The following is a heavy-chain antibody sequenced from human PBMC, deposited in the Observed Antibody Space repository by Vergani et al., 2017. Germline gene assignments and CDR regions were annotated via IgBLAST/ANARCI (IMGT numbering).Heavy chain of an antibody. J-gene: IGHJ4*02. CDR2: LTGGGGST. V-gene: IGHV3-23*01. Sequence: EVQLLESGGSLKQPGGSVRLSCAASGFTFSTYAMTWVRQAPGKGLEWVSALTGGGGSTYYADSFKGRFIISRDNSKNTLYLQMNSLRAEDTAVYYCAKSDGGSSPVGFDDWGQGTLVTVSS. CDR3: AKSDGGSSPVGFDD. CDR1: GFTFSTYA. D-gene: IGHD1-26*01.